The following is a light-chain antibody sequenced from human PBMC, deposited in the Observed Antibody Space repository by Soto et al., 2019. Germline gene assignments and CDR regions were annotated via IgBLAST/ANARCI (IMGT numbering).Light chain of an antibody. CDR1: SSDVGGYNY. CDR3: SSYTSSSTYV. CDR2: EVS. J-gene: IGLJ1*01. Sequence: QSALTQPASVSGSPGQSITISCTGTSSDVGGYNYVSWYQLHPGKAPKLMVYEVSNWPSGVSNRFSGSKSGNTASLTISGLQAEDEADYYCSSYTSSSTYVFGTGTKLTVL. V-gene: IGLV2-14*01.